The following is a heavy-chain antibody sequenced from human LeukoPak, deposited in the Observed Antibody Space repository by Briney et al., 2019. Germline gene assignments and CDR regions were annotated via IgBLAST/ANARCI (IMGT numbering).Heavy chain of an antibody. D-gene: IGHD3-10*01. Sequence: GGSQRLSCAASGFTFNSYAMSWVRQAPGKGLEWVSAICGSGSSTYYTDSVKGRFTISRDNSKNTLYLQMNSLRAEDTAVYYCARGPPLWFGETWGQGTLVTVSS. CDR2: ICGSGSST. J-gene: IGHJ5*02. V-gene: IGHV3-23*01. CDR3: ARGPPLWFGET. CDR1: GFTFNSYA.